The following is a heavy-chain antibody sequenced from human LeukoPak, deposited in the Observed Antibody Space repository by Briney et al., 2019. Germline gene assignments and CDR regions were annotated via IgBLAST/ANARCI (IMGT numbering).Heavy chain of an antibody. CDR3: ARGGDTVTAP. CDR2: IREHGGEK. CDR1: GFSFSGYW. D-gene: IGHD4-17*01. V-gene: IGHV3-7*01. J-gene: IGHJ5*02. Sequence: PGGSLRLSCAASGFSFSGYWMSRVRQAPGKGLEWVATIREHGGEKFYVDSVKGRFTISRDNAKNSLYLQMTSLRAEDTAMYYCARGGDTVTAPWGQGTLVTVSS.